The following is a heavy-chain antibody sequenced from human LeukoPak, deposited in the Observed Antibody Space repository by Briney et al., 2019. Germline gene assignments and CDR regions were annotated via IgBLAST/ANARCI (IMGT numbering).Heavy chain of an antibody. Sequence: PSQTLSLTCTVAGGSISSGDYYWSWIRQPPGKGLEWIGYMYYSGSTYYNPSLKSRATISIDTSKNQFSLKLTSVTAADTAVYYCARPYYYDSRIDPWGQGTLVIVSS. CDR3: ARPYYYDSRIDP. J-gene: IGHJ5*02. D-gene: IGHD3-22*01. CDR2: MYYSGST. CDR1: GGSISSGDYY. V-gene: IGHV4-30-4*01.